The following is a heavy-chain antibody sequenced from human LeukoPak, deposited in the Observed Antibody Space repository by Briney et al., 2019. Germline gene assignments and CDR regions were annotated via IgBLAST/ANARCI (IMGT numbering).Heavy chain of an antibody. CDR3: ARDSADSFEY. CDR2: VKSDGSLT. J-gene: IGHJ4*02. CDR1: GFTFSDYW. V-gene: IGHV3-74*01. Sequence: GGSLRLSCAASGFTFSDYWMHWVRQAPGKGLVWVSRVKSDGSLTHYADSVKGRFTISRDNSKNTLYLQLNSLRTEDTAVFFCARDSADSFEYWGQGTLVTVSS.